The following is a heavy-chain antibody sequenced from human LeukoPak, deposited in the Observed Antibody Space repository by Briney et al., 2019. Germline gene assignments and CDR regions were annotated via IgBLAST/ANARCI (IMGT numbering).Heavy chain of an antibody. CDR2: IIPILGIA. D-gene: IGHD6-13*01. V-gene: IGHV1-69*04. CDR3: ARESSSSWSNFDY. Sequence: ASVKVSCKASGGTFSSYAISWVRQAPGQGLEWMGRIIPILGIANYAQKFQGRVSITADKSTSTAYMELSSLRSEDTAVYYCARESSSSWSNFDYWGQGTLVTVSS. J-gene: IGHJ4*02. CDR1: GGTFSSYA.